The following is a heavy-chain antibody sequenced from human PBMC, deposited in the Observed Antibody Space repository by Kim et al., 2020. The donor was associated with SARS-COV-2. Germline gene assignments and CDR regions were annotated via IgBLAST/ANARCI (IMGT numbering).Heavy chain of an antibody. CDR2: SSSSVHGT. V-gene: IGHV3-23*01. Sequence: SSSSVHGTVSADSVQGHFTISRENYKNTLYLQMNNLRAEDTAVYYCAKDGRADVWGHGTTVTVSS. CDR3: AKDGRADV. J-gene: IGHJ6*02.